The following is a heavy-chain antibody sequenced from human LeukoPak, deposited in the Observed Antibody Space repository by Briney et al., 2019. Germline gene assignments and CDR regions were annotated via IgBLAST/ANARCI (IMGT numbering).Heavy chain of an antibody. D-gene: IGHD1-26*01. V-gene: IGHV3-23*01. CDR2: IGGSGGST. CDR3: AKRGSGSYLDFEDY. J-gene: IGHJ4*02. Sequence: GGSLRLSCAASGFTFSSYAMSWVRQPPGKGLEWVSAIGGSGGSTYYADSVKGRFTISRDNSKNTLYLQMNSLRAEDTAVYYCAKRGSGSYLDFEDYWGQGTLVTVSS. CDR1: GFTFSSYA.